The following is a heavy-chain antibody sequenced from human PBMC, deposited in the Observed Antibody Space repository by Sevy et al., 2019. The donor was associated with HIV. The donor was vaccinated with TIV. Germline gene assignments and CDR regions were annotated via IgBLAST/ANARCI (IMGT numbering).Heavy chain of an antibody. CDR2: INPNSGGT. Sequence: ASVKVSCKASGYTFTGYYMHWVRQAPGQGLEWMGWINPNSGGTNYAQKFQGRVTMTRDTSISTAYMELSRLRSDDTAVFYRARDWFGAPSDYWGQGTLVTVSS. CDR1: GYTFTGYY. V-gene: IGHV1-2*02. D-gene: IGHD3-10*01. J-gene: IGHJ4*02. CDR3: ARDWFGAPSDY.